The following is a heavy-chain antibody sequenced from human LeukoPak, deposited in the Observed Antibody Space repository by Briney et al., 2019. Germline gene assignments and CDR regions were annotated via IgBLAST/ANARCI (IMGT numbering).Heavy chain of an antibody. CDR1: GFTFSSYW. Sequence: GGSLRLSCAASGFTFSSYWMSWVRQAPGKGLEWVANIKQDGSEKYYVDSVKGRFTISRDNAKNSLYLQMNSLRAEDTAVYYCARDSPLEWLLNYYGMDVWGQGTTVTVSS. V-gene: IGHV3-7*01. D-gene: IGHD3-3*01. J-gene: IGHJ6*02. CDR2: IKQDGSEK. CDR3: ARDSPLEWLLNYYGMDV.